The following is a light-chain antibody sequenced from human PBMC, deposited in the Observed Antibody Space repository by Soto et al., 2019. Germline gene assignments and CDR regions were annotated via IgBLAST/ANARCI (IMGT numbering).Light chain of an antibody. Sequence: EIVMTQSPVTLSVSPGERATLSCRASQSVSSKLAWYQQKPGQAPRLLIYGASTRATGIPARFSGSGSGTEFTLSISSLQSEDFAVYYCQQYNNWPQTFGPGTK. CDR1: QSVSSK. J-gene: IGKJ2*01. V-gene: IGKV3-15*01. CDR2: GAS. CDR3: QQYNNWPQT.